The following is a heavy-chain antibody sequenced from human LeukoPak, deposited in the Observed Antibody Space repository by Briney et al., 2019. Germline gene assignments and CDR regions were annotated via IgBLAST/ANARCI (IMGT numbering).Heavy chain of an antibody. V-gene: IGHV3-7*01. CDR2: VNRDGSET. CDR3: ARGLGWLRLSEGYFDY. J-gene: IGHJ4*02. CDR1: GFALSSHW. Sequence: GGSLRLSCAASGFALSSHWMTWVRQVPGRGPEWVANVNRDGSETYYLDSVKGRFTISKDNAKNSLYLQMNSLRAEDTAVYYCARGLGWLRLSEGYFDYWGQGTLVTVSS. D-gene: IGHD5-12*01.